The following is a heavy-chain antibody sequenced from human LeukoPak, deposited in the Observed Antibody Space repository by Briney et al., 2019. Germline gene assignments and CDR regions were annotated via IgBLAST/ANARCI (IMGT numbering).Heavy chain of an antibody. CDR1: GGSISSSSYY. CDR3: AREDRYSYGYGDY. V-gene: IGHV4-39*07. Sequence: SETLSLTCTVSGGSISSSSYYWGWIRQPPGKGLEWFGSIYYSGSTYYNPSLKSRVTISVDTSKNQFSLKLSSVTAADTAVYYCAREDRYSYGYGDYWGQGTLVTVSS. D-gene: IGHD5-18*01. J-gene: IGHJ4*02. CDR2: IYYSGST.